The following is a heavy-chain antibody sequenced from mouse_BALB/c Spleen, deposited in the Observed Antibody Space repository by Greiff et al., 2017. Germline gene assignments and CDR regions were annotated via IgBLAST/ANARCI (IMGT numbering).Heavy chain of an antibody. Sequence: VQLKESGGGLVQPGGSRKLSCAASGFTFSSFGMHWVRQAPEKGLEWVAYISSGSSTIYYADTVKGRFTISRDNPKNTLFLQMTSLRSEDTAMYYCAREDYYGLDYWGQGTTLTVSS. J-gene: IGHJ2*01. CDR2: ISSGSSTI. D-gene: IGHD1-2*01. V-gene: IGHV5-17*02. CDR1: GFTFSSFG. CDR3: AREDYYGLDY.